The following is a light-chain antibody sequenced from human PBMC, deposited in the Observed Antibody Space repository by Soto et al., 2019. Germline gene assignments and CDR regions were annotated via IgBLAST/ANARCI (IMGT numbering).Light chain of an antibody. J-gene: IGLJ1*01. Sequence: QSALTQPASVSGSPGQSITISCTGTSSDVGGYNYVSWYQQHPGKPPKLMIYEVSNRPSGVSNRFSGSKSGNTASLTLSGLQAEDEADYSCSSYTSISTYVFAPGTKLTVL. CDR1: SSDVGGYNY. V-gene: IGLV2-14*01. CDR2: EVS. CDR3: SSYTSISTYV.